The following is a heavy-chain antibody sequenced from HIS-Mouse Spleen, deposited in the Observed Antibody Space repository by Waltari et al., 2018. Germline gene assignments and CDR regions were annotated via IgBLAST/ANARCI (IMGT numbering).Heavy chain of an antibody. J-gene: IGHJ2*01. V-gene: IGHV4-59*01. CDR1: GGSIRRYS. CDR2: YYSGST. CDR3: ARASRDLLLPRYFDL. Sequence: QVQLQESGPGLVKPSETLSLTCTVSGGSIRRYSLSWIRQPPGKGLEWIGYYSGSTNYNPSLKSRVTISVDTSKNQFSLKLSSVTAADTAVYYCARASRDLLLPRYFDLWGRGTLVTVSS.